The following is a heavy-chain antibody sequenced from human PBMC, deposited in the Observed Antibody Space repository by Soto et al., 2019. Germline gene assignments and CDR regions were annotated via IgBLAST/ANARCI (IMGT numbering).Heavy chain of an antibody. CDR2: ICPRGITT. CDR1: GFIFSHRG. V-gene: IGHV3-48*02. D-gene: IGHD6-6*01. CDR3: ARSEYSSSSYGMDV. J-gene: IGHJ6*02. Sequence: GGSLRLSCAASGFIFSHRGMIWARQAPGKGLEWVAYICPRGITTYYADSVKGRFTLSRDNAHNSLYLQMNSLRDEDTAVYYCARSEYSSSSYGMDVSGQGTPVTVSS.